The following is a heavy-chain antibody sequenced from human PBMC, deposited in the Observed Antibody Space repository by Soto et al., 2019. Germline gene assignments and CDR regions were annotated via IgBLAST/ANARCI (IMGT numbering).Heavy chain of an antibody. CDR3: ARDQMQQQLDHYYYYGMDV. D-gene: IGHD6-13*01. J-gene: IGHJ6*02. CDR2: INPNSGGT. V-gene: IGHV1-2*04. Sequence: ASVKVSCKASGYTFTGYYMHCVRQAPGQGLEWMGWINPNSGGTNYAQKFQVCVTMTRDTSISTAYIELSRLRSDDTAVYYCARDQMQQQLDHYYYYGMDVRGQGTTVTVSS. CDR1: GYTFTGYY.